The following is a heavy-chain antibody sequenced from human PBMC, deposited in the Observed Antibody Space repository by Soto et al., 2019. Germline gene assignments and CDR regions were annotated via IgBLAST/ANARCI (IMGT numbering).Heavy chain of an antibody. D-gene: IGHD3-22*01. CDR3: ARDYYDSSGYSFGDY. CDR1: GFSFSNYA. CDR2: ISHDGSNK. V-gene: IGHV3-30-3*01. J-gene: IGHJ4*02. Sequence: QVQLVESGGGVVQPGRSLRLSCAASGFSFSNYAMNWVRQAPGKGPEWVALISHDGSNKNYADSVKGRFIISRDNSKHTLYLQMNSLRPEDTSVYYCARDYYDSSGYSFGDYWGQGTLVTVSS.